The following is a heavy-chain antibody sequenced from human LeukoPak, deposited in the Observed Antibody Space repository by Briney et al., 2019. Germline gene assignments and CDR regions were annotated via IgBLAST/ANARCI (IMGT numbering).Heavy chain of an antibody. V-gene: IGHV3-33*06. CDR1: GFTFSSYG. J-gene: IGHJ4*02. Sequence: GGSLRLSCAASGFTFSSYGMHWVRQAPGKGLEWVAVIWYDGSNKYYADSVKGRFTISRDNSKNTLYLQMNSLRAEDTAEYYCAKDRGYCSRTSCYSFDYWGQGTLVTVSS. D-gene: IGHD2-2*02. CDR3: AKDRGYCSRTSCYSFDY. CDR2: IWYDGSNK.